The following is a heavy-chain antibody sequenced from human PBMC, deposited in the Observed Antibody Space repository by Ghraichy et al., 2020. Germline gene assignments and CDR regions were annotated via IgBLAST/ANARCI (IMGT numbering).Heavy chain of an antibody. CDR3: ARDLFSVGYCSSTSCYEFDY. J-gene: IGHJ4*02. V-gene: IGHV1-2*04. Sequence: ASVKVSCKASGYTFTGYYMHWVRQAPGQGLEWMGWINPNSGGTNYAQKFQGWVTMTRDTSISTAYMELSRLRSDDTAVYYCARDLFSVGYCSSTSCYEFDYWGQGTLVTVSS. D-gene: IGHD2-2*01. CDR2: INPNSGGT. CDR1: GYTFTGYY.